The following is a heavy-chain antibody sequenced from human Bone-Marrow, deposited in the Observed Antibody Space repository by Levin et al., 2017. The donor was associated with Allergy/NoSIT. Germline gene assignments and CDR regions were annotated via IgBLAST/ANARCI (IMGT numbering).Heavy chain of an antibody. CDR2: ISSSGTDI. D-gene: IGHD5-18*01. Sequence: GESLKISCAASGFTFSSYNMNWVRQAPGKGLEWVSSISSSGTDIYYADSVKGRFTISRDNAKKSLDLQMNSLRVEDMGVYYCARDLDTAMRFDYWGQGSLVTVSS. CDR3: ARDLDTAMRFDY. V-gene: IGHV3-21*01. CDR1: GFTFSSYN. J-gene: IGHJ4*02.